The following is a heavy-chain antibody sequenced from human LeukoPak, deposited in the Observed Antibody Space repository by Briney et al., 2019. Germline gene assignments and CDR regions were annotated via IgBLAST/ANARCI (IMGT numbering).Heavy chain of an antibody. CDR2: ISIISSYI. CDR3: AREGEQGSYYYMDV. J-gene: IGHJ6*03. Sequence: GGSLRLSCAASGFTFSSYSMNWVRQAPGKGLDWSSSISIISSYIYYADSWKGHFPISRDNAKNSLILKMNTLRPRDTPVFYVAREGEQGSYYYMDVWGKGTTVTVSS. D-gene: IGHD1/OR15-1a*01. V-gene: IGHV3-21*01. CDR1: GFTFSSYS.